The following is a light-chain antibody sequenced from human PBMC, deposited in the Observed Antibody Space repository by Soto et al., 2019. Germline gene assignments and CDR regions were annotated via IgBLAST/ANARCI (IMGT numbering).Light chain of an antibody. J-gene: IGLJ2*01. CDR1: SSDVGGYNY. CDR2: DVI. CDR3: SSYTSSSTYVV. Sequence: QSVLTQPASVSGSPGRSITISCTGTSSDVGGYNYVSWYQQHPGKAPKLMIYDVINRPSGVSNRFSGSKSGNSASLTISGLQAEDEADYYCSSYTSSSTYVVFGGGTKLTVL. V-gene: IGLV2-14*03.